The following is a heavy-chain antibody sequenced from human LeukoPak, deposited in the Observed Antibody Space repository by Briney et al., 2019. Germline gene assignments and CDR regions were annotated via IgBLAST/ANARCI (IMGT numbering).Heavy chain of an antibody. CDR2: IIPIFGTA. Sequence: GASVKVSCKASGGTFSSYAISWVRQAPGQGLEWMGGIIPIFGTANYAQKFQGRVTITADESTSTAYMELSSLRSEDTAVYYCARDIVAAAGISGYYFDYWGQGTPVTVSS. CDR1: GGTFSSYA. CDR3: ARDIVAAAGISGYYFDY. V-gene: IGHV1-69*01. D-gene: IGHD6-13*01. J-gene: IGHJ4*02.